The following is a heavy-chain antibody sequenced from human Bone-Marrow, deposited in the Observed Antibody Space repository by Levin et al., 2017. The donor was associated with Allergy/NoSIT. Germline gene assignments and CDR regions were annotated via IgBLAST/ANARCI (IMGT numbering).Heavy chain of an antibody. CDR1: AFSVSSNF. CDR3: AGGKGYLIDY. J-gene: IGHJ4*02. CDR2: IHPDGTT. V-gene: IGHV3-53*01. D-gene: IGHD5-12*01. Sequence: ETLSLTCAASAFSVSSNFFNWVRQAPGKGLEWVSLIHPDGTTHYSDSVKGRFTISRDNSKNTLYLQMNSLRADDTAVYYCAGGKGYLIDYWGQGTLVTVSS.